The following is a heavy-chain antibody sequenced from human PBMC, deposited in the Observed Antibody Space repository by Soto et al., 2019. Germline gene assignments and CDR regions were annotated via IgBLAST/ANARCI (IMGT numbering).Heavy chain of an antibody. CDR1: GDSVSDGSYY. CDR3: ARDIRGYSRDLDY. V-gene: IGHV4-61*03. D-gene: IGHD5-18*01. J-gene: IGHJ4*02. CDR2: IDYSGST. Sequence: PSEPLSLTCTVSGDSVSDGSYYWTWIRQPPGKGLEWIGYIDYSGSTNYNPSLKSRVTMSVDTSNNHFSLKLNSVTGADTAVYYWARDIRGYSRDLDYWGQGNLVTVYS.